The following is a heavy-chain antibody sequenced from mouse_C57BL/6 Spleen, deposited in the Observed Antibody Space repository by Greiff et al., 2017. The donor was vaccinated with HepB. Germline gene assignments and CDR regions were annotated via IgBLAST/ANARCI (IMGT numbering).Heavy chain of an antibody. CDR3: ARFYYGWYFDV. CDR2: IDPSDSYT. J-gene: IGHJ1*03. D-gene: IGHD1-1*01. CDR1: GYTFTSYW. Sequence: VQLQQPGAELVKPGASVKLSCKASGYTFTSYWMQWVKQRPGQGLEWIGEIDPSDSYTNYNQKFKGKATLTVDTSSSTAYMQLSSLTSEDSAVYYCARFYYGWYFDVWGTGTTVTVSS. V-gene: IGHV1-50*01.